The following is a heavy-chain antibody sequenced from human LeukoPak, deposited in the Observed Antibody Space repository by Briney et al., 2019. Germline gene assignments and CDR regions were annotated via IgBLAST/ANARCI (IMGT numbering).Heavy chain of an antibody. CDR1: GFTFNDYG. D-gene: IGHD5-12*01. Sequence: PGGSLRLSCAASGFTFNDYGMNWVRQAPGKGLEWVSGINWNGGSTGYADSVKGRFTISRDNAKNSLYLQMNSLRAEDTALYYCARGYSGYDWGYYFDCWGQGTLVTVSS. CDR3: ARGYSGYDWGYYFDC. J-gene: IGHJ4*02. CDR2: INWNGGST. V-gene: IGHV3-20*04.